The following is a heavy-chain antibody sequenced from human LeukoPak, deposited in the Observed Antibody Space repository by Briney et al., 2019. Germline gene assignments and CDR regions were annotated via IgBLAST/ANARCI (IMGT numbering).Heavy chain of an antibody. J-gene: IGHJ5*02. V-gene: IGHV1-18*01. CDR3: ARVIAAAGTQNWFDP. CDR2: ISAYNGNT. CDR1: GYTFTTYG. Sequence: GASVKVSCKASGYTFTTYGISWVRQAPGPGPEWMGWISAYNGNTNYAQKLQGRVTMTTDTSTSTAYMELRRLRSDDTAVYYCARVIAAAGTQNWFDPWGQGTLVTVSS. D-gene: IGHD6-13*01.